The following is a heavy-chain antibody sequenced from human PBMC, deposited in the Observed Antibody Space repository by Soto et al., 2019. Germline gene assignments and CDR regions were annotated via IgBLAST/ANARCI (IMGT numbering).Heavy chain of an antibody. CDR2: INPSGGST. CDR3: ALWLRLNCYGMDV. Sequence: GASVKVSCKASGYTFTSYYMHWVRQAPGQGLEWMGIINPSGGSTSYAQKFQGRVTMTRDTSTSTVYMELGSLRSEDTAVYYCALWLRLNCYGMDVWGQGTTVTVSS. D-gene: IGHD5-12*01. CDR1: GYTFTSYY. V-gene: IGHV1-46*03. J-gene: IGHJ6*01.